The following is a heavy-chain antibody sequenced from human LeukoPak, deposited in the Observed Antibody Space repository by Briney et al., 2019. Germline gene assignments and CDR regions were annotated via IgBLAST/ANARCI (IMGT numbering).Heavy chain of an antibody. CDR2: IFPGDSDT. Sequence: GESLKISCKGSGYNFTTYWVAWVRHMPGKGLEWMGIIFPGDSDTRYRPSFQGQVTISADKSISTAYLQWSSLKASDTAMYYCARRDYGGTSAAFDIWGQGTMVIVSS. CDR3: ARRDYGGTSAAFDI. D-gene: IGHD4-23*01. J-gene: IGHJ3*02. CDR1: GYNFTTYW. V-gene: IGHV5-51*01.